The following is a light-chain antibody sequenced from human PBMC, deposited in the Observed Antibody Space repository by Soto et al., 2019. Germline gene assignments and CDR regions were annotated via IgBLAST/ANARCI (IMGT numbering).Light chain of an antibody. V-gene: IGLV1-40*01. CDR3: QSYDSSLSGSV. CDR2: GNS. J-gene: IGLJ3*02. CDR1: SSNIGAGYD. Sequence: QAVVTQEPSLTVSPGQRVTISCTGSSSNIGAGYDVHWYQQLPGTAPKLLIYGNSNRPSGVPDRFSGSKSGTSASLAITGLQAEDEADYYCQSYDSSLSGSVFGGGTKLTVL.